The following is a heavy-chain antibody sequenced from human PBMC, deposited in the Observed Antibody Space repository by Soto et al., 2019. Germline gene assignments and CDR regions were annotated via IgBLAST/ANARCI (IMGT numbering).Heavy chain of an antibody. Sequence: SETLSLTCAVYGGSFSGYYWSWIRQPPGKGLEWIGEINHSGSTNYNPSLKSRVTISVDTSKNQFSLKLSSVTAADTAVYYCARGEMEWLSRWFDPWGQGTLVTVSS. J-gene: IGHJ5*02. V-gene: IGHV4-34*01. CDR1: GGSFSGYY. CDR3: ARGEMEWLSRWFDP. D-gene: IGHD3-3*01. CDR2: INHSGST.